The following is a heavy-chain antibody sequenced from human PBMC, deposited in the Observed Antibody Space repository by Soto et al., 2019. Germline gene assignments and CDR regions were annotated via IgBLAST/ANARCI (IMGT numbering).Heavy chain of an antibody. D-gene: IGHD3-9*01. CDR3: ARETPYDIVPGYSKMYMDS. CDR1: GFSFGDFY. Sequence: VQLMEARGGLVRPGGSLRLSCAASGFSFGDFYMNWVRLAPGRGLEWVSFISSSSITTYYADSVRGRFTTSRDNAQKTLYLHMNNLRADDTAVYFCARETPYDIVPGYSKMYMDSWGPGTQVTV. V-gene: IGHV3-11*01. CDR2: ISSSSITT. J-gene: IGHJ4*02.